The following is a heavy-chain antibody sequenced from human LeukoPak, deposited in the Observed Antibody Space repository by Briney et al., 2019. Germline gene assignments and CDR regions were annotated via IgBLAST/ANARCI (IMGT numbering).Heavy chain of an antibody. D-gene: IGHD3-9*01. J-gene: IGHJ6*04. V-gene: IGHV1-69*13. CDR3: ARGRYFDWSPYYYYYGMDV. Sequence: ASVKVSCKASGGTFSSYAISWVRQAPGQGLEWMGGIIPIFGTANYAQKFQGRVTITADESTSTAYMELSSLRSEDTAVYYCARGRYFDWSPYYYYYGMDVWGKETTVTVSS. CDR1: GGTFSSYA. CDR2: IIPIFGTA.